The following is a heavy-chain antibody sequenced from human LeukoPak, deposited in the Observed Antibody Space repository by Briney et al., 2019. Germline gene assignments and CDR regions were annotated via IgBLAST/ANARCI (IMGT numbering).Heavy chain of an antibody. CDR1: GFTFSSYS. CDR3: ARAGMGNDFDY. V-gene: IGHV3-48*01. D-gene: IGHD6-13*01. CDR2: ISSSSSAI. Sequence: GGSLRLSCAASGFTFSSYSMNWVRQATGKGLEWVSYISSSSSAIYYADSVKGRFTISRDNAKNSLYLQMNSLRAEDTAVYYCARAGMGNDFDYWGQGTLVTISS. J-gene: IGHJ4*02.